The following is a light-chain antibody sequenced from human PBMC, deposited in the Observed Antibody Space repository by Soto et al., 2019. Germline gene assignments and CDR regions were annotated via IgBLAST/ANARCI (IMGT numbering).Light chain of an antibody. J-gene: IGKJ3*01. CDR1: QSVLYSSNNKNY. CDR3: QQYYSTLRIT. CDR2: WAS. Sequence: DIVMTQSPDSLAVSLGERATINCKSSQSVLYSSNNKNYLAWYQQKPGQPPKLLIYWASTRESGVPDRFSGSGSGTDFTLTITSLQAEDVAVYYCQQYYSTLRITFGRGTKVDIK. V-gene: IGKV4-1*01.